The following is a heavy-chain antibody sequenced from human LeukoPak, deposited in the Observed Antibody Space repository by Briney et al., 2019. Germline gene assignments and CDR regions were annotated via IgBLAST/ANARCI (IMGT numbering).Heavy chain of an antibody. CDR3: ARDRPTRYYDSSGQDAFDI. D-gene: IGHD3-22*01. V-gene: IGHV3-23*01. CDR2: INGGGGST. J-gene: IGHJ3*02. Sequence: GGSLRLSCAASGFTFSSYAMSWVRQAPGKGLEWVSSINGGGGSTYYADSVKGRFTISRDNSTNTLYLQMNSLRAEDTAVYYCARDRPTRYYDSSGQDAFDIWGQGTMVTVSS. CDR1: GFTFSSYA.